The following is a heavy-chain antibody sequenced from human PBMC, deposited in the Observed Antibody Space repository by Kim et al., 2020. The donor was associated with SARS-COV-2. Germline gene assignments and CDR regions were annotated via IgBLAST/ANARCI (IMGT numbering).Heavy chain of an antibody. CDR3: AKVRGMEQQLVSAFDY. CDR2: ISYDGSNK. D-gene: IGHD6-13*01. CDR1: GFTFSSYG. V-gene: IGHV3-30*18. J-gene: IGHJ4*01. Sequence: GGSLRLSCAASGFTFSSYGMHWVRQAPGKGLEWVAVISYDGSNKYYADSVKGRFTISRDNSKNTLYLQMNSLRAEDTAVYYCAKVRGMEQQLVSAFDYWG.